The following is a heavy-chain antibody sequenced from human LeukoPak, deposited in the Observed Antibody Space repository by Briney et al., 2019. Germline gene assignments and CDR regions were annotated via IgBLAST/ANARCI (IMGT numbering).Heavy chain of an antibody. V-gene: IGHV3-33*01. CDR1: GFTFSSYS. D-gene: IGHD2-8*01. J-gene: IGHJ4*02. CDR2: IWYDGSNT. Sequence: GGSLRLSCAASGFTFSSYSMHWVRQAPGKGLEWVAAIWYDGSNTYYADSVKGRFTISRDNAKNTLYLQMNSLRAEDTAVYYCARASMLNGFDYWGQGTLVTVSS. CDR3: ARASMLNGFDY.